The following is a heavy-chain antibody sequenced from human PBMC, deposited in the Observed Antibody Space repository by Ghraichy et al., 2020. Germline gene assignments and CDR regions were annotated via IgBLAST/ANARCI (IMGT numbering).Heavy chain of an antibody. J-gene: IGHJ5*02. Sequence: GESLNISCAASGFTFSSYAMSWVRQAPGKGLEWVSAISGSGGSTYYADSVKGRFTISRDNSKNTLYLQMNSLRAEDTAVYYCAKGPHPVAEPNWFDPWGQGTLVTVSS. D-gene: IGHD6-19*01. CDR1: GFTFSSYA. CDR3: AKGPHPVAEPNWFDP. CDR2: ISGSGGST. V-gene: IGHV3-23*01.